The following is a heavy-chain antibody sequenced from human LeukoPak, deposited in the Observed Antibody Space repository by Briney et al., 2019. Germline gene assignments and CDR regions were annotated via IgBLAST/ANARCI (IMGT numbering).Heavy chain of an antibody. V-gene: IGHV3-66*01. CDR1: GFTVSSNY. CDR2: IYSGGST. CDR3: ARGLEHSSSAGY. Sequence: GGSLRLSCAASGFTVSSNYMSWVRQAPGKGLEWVSVIYSGGSTYYADSVKGRFTISRDNSKNTLYLQMNSLRAEDTAVYYCARGLEHSSSAGYWGQGTLATVSS. J-gene: IGHJ4*02. D-gene: IGHD6-6*01.